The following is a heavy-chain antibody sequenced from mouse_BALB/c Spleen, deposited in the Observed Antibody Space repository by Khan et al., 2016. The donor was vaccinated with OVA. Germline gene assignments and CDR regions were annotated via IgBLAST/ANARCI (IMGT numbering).Heavy chain of an antibody. CDR1: GYTFTTYT. Sequence: QVQLKESGAELARPGASVKMSCKTSGYTFTTYTLHWVKQRPGRSLEWIGYINPSNDYTNYNQKFKDKSTLTADKSSSTAYMQLSSLTSEASAVYYCARSGQLGLRGGFTYWGQGTLVTVSA. CDR2: INPSNDYT. J-gene: IGHJ3*01. D-gene: IGHD3-2*01. CDR3: ARSGQLGLRGGFTY. V-gene: IGHV1-4*01.